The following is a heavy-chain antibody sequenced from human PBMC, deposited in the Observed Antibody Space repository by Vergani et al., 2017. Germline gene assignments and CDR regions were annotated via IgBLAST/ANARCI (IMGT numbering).Heavy chain of an antibody. CDR1: GFTFSSYW. CDR3: ARDKVVGPTMLDY. V-gene: IGHV3-7*01. CDR2: IKQDRGEK. J-gene: IGHJ4*02. Sequence: EVQLVESGGGLVQPGGSLRLSCAASGFTFSSYWLSWVRQAPGKAPEWVANIKQDRGEKYSIDSVKGRFTMSIDKAKNLLFLKIDGLRVEDTAVYYCARDKVVGPTMLDYWGGESLVTVSS. D-gene: IGHD1-26*01.